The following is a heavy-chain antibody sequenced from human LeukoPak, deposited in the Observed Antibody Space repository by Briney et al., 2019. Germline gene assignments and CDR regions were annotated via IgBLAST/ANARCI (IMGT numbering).Heavy chain of an antibody. CDR2: ISYDGSNK. D-gene: IGHD6-13*01. CDR1: GFTVSSYA. CDR3: ARGYSSSWYYMDV. Sequence: GGSLRLSCAASGFTVSSYAMHWVRQAPGKGLEWVAAISYDGSNKYYADSVKGRFTISRDNSKNPLYLQMNSLRAEDTAVYYCARGYSSSWYYMDVWGKGTTVTVSS. J-gene: IGHJ6*03. V-gene: IGHV3-30*04.